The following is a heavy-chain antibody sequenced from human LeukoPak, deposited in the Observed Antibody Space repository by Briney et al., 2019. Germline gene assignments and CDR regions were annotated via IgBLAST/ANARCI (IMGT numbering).Heavy chain of an antibody. J-gene: IGHJ4*02. CDR3: ATNYRSGSYYSPLDY. V-gene: IGHV5-51*01. CDR1: GYSFTSYW. Sequence: GESLKISCKGSGYSFTSYWIGWVRQMPGKGLEWMGIIYPGDSDTRYSPSFQGQVTISADKSISTAYLQWSSLKASDTAMYYCATNYRSGSYYSPLDYWGQGTLVTVSS. CDR2: IYPGDSDT. D-gene: IGHD3-10*01.